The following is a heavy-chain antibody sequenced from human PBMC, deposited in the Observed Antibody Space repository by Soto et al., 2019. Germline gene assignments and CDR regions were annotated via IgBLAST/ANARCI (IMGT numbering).Heavy chain of an antibody. Sequence: QVQLQESGPGLVKPSGTLSLTCAVSGDSISNSRWWTWVRQPPGKGLEWIGDIFHSGDTNYNPSLKSRVFISVDKSQHHFSLKVSSVTAADTAVSYCAYSTGWYRHDVWGQGTLVTVSS. CDR1: GDSISNSRW. V-gene: IGHV4-4*02. CDR3: AYSTGWYRHDV. J-gene: IGHJ3*01. D-gene: IGHD6-19*01. CDR2: IFHSGDT.